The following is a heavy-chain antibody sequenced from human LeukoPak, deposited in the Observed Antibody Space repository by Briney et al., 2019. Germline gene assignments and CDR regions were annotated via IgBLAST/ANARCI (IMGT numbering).Heavy chain of an antibody. Sequence: GGSLRLSCAASGFTFSSHGMHWVRQAPGKGLEWVAVISYDGSNKYYADSVKGRFTISRDNSKNTLYLQMNSLRAEDTAVYYCANRGYSYGPDYWGQGTLVTVSS. D-gene: IGHD5-18*01. CDR2: ISYDGSNK. J-gene: IGHJ4*02. V-gene: IGHV3-30*18. CDR1: GFTFSSHG. CDR3: ANRGYSYGPDY.